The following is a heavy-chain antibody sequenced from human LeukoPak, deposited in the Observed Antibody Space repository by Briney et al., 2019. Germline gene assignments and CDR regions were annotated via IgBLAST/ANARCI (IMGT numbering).Heavy chain of an antibody. CDR1: GGSISSCSYY. CDR2: IHYSGST. D-gene: IGHD2-15*01. Sequence: SETLSLTCTVSGGSISSCSYYWAWIRQPPGKGLVSIGSIHYSGSTYYNPSLRSRAVISIDATKNQFTLKLRFVTAADTAVYYGARVRCCGGSCPYYYYYYMDVWGKGTTVTVSS. CDR3: ARVRCCGGSCPYYYYYYMDV. J-gene: IGHJ6*03. V-gene: IGHV4-39*06.